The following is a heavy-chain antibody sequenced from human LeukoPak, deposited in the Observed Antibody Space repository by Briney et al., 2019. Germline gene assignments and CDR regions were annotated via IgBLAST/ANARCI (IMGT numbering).Heavy chain of an antibody. V-gene: IGHV3-11*01. CDR1: GFTFSDYY. Sequence: GGSLRLSCTASGFTFSDYYMTWIRQAPGKGLEWVSYINTGGGTLFYADSVKGRFTISRDNSKNTLYLQMNSLRAEDTAVYYCARDNTAMAIPNFDYWGQGTLVTVSS. J-gene: IGHJ4*02. CDR3: ARDNTAMAIPNFDY. CDR2: INTGGGTL. D-gene: IGHD5-18*01.